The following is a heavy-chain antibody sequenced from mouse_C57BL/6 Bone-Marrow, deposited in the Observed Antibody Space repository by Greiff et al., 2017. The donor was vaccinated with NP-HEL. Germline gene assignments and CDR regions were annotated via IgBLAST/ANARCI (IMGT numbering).Heavy chain of an antibody. J-gene: IGHJ1*03. CDR3: ANRDYYGSSHWYFDV. CDR2: IDPSDSYT. V-gene: IGHV1-59*01. CDR1: GYTFTSYW. Sequence: QVQLQQSGAELVRPGTSVKLSCKASGYTFTSYWMHWVKQRPGQGLEWIGVIDPSDSYTNYNQKFKGKATLTVDTSSSTAYMQLSSLTSEDSAVYYCANRDYYGSSHWYFDVWGTGTTVTVSS. D-gene: IGHD1-1*01.